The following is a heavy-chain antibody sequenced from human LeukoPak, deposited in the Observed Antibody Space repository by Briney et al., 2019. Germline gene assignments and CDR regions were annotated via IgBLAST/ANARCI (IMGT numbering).Heavy chain of an antibody. CDR2: FSYSGST. Sequence: SQTLSLTCTVSGGSITSDYWSWIRQSPGKGLEWIGYFSYSGSTHYSPSLTSRVAISVDTSRNQLSLKLESVTAADTAIYYCARADESLVYGMDVWGQGTTVIVSS. J-gene: IGHJ6*02. V-gene: IGHV4-59*08. CDR3: ARADESLVYGMDV. CDR1: GGSITSDY.